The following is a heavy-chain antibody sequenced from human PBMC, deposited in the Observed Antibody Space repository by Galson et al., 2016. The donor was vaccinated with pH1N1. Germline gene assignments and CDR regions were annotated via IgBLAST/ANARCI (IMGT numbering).Heavy chain of an antibody. D-gene: IGHD5-18*01. J-gene: IGHJ4*02. V-gene: IGHV1-69*13. CDR2: IIGMFGTT. Sequence: SVKVSCKASGSTFSSYAVSWVRQAPGQGLEWVGGIIGMFGTTTYAQKLQGRVTITAEELTSSSYMELTSLTSEDTALYYCARSRGYSYGSYYFDNWGQGTLVTVSS. CDR3: ARSRGYSYGSYYFDN. CDR1: GSTFSSYA.